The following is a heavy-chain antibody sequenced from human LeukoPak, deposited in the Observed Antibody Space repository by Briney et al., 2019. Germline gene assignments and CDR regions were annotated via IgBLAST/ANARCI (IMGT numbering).Heavy chain of an antibody. D-gene: IGHD3-9*01. CDR1: GYTFTSYG. CDR2: ISVYNGNT. J-gene: IGHJ5*02. V-gene: IGHV1-18*01. CDR3: ARSRYHILSGYRNLFDL. Sequence: ASVKVSCKASGYTFTSYGISWVRQAPGQGLEWMGWISVYNGNTNYAQKLQGRVTMTTDTSTSTAYMELRSLRSDDTAVYYCARSRYHILSGYRNLFDLWGQGTLVTVSS.